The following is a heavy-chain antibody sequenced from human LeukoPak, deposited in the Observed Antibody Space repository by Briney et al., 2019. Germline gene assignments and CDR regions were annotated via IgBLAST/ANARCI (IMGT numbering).Heavy chain of an antibody. CDR3: ASSVTRYYFDY. CDR2: IYHSGST. D-gene: IGHD4-11*01. CDR1: GGSISSGGYY. V-gene: IGHV4-30-2*01. Sequence: SETLSLTCTVSGGSISSGGYYWRWIRQPPGKGLEWIGYIYHSGSTYYNPSLKSRVTISVDRSKNQFSLKLSSVTAADTAVYYCASSVTRYYFDYWGQGTLVTGSS. J-gene: IGHJ4*02.